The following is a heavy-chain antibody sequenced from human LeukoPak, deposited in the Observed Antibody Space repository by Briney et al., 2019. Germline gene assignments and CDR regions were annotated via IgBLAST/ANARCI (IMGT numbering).Heavy chain of an antibody. CDR3: ARDRDGDSPLNY. CDR2: IYSGGST. Sequence: GGSLRLSCAASGFTVSSNYMSWVRQAPGKGLEWVSVIYSGGSTYYADSVKGRFTISRDNSKNTLYLQMDSLRAEDTAVYYCARDRDGDSPLNYWGQGTLVTVSS. J-gene: IGHJ4*02. CDR1: GFTVSSNY. D-gene: IGHD4-17*01. V-gene: IGHV3-66*01.